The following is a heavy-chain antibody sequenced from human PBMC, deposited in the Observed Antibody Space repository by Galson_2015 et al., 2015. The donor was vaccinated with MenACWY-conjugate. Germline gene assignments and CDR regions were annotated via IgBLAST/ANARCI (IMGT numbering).Heavy chain of an antibody. J-gene: IGHJ4*02. D-gene: IGHD4-17*01. Sequence: SLRLSCAASGFTFSSYSMNWVRQAPGKGLEWVSSISSGGTYIYYADSVKGRFTISRDNAKNSLYLQIHSLRAEDTAVFYCARNDQADYGVDHWGQGTLVTVSS. CDR1: GFTFSSYS. V-gene: IGHV3-21*01. CDR2: ISSGGTYI. CDR3: ARNDQADYGVDH.